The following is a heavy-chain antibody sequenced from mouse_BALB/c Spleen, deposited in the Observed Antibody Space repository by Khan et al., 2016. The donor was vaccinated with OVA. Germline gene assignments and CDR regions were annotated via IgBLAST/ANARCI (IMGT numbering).Heavy chain of an antibody. V-gene: IGHV9-3-1*01. CDR1: GYTFTDYV. CDR3: SMFHGEY. CDR2: INTYTGEP. J-gene: IGHJ2*01. Sequence: QIQLVQSGPELKKPGETVKISCKASGYTFTDYVMNWVKQAPGKGLRWMGWINTYTGEPTYADDFKGRFAFSLETSASTAYLQINNLKNEDTATYFWSMFHGEYWGQGTTLTVSS.